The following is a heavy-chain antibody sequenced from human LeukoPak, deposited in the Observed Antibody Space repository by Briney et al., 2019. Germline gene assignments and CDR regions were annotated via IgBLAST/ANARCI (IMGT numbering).Heavy chain of an antibody. Sequence: SETLSLTCAVYGGSFSGYYWSWIRQPPGKGLEWIGEINHSGSTNYNPSLKSRVTISVDTSKNQFSLKLSSVTAADTAVYYCARRVSQRGYSYGYGRYFDYWGQGTLVTVSS. CDR3: ARRVSQRGYSYGYGRYFDY. CDR1: GGSFSGYY. V-gene: IGHV4-34*01. D-gene: IGHD5-18*01. J-gene: IGHJ4*02. CDR2: INHSGST.